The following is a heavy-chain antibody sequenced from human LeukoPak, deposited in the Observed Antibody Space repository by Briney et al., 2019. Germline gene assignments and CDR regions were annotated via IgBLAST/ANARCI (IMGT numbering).Heavy chain of an antibody. CDR3: ARVGILTGYGSFDY. Sequence: GGSLRLSCAASGFTFSSYEMNWVRQAPGKGLEWVSYISSSSSYIYYADSVKGRFTISRDNAKNSLYLQMNSLRAEDTAVYCCARVGILTGYGSFDYWGQGTLVTVSS. V-gene: IGHV3-21*05. D-gene: IGHD3-9*01. J-gene: IGHJ4*02. CDR1: GFTFSSYE. CDR2: ISSSSSYI.